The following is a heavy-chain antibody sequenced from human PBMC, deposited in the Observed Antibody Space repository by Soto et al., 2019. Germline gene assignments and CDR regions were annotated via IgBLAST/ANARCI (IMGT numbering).Heavy chain of an antibody. CDR2: IRSKAYGGTT. V-gene: IGHV3-49*03. CDR3: TRWEWELLVAFDI. D-gene: IGHD1-26*01. J-gene: IGHJ3*02. Sequence: PGGSLRLSCTASGFTFGDYAMSWFRQAPGKGLEWVGFIRSKAYGGTTEYAASVKGRFTISRDDSKSIAYLQMNSLKTDDTAVYYCTRWEWELLVAFDIWGQGTMVTVSS. CDR1: GFTFGDYA.